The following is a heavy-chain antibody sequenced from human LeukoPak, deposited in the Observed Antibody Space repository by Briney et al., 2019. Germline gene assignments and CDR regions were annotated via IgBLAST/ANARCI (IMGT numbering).Heavy chain of an antibody. Sequence: PGGSLRLSCAASGFTFSSYAMSWVRQAPGKGLEWVANINQDGSAKYYVDSVKGRFTFSRDNAMNSLFLQMNSLRAEDTAVYYCARDVHGGAFDYWGQGTLVTVS. V-gene: IGHV3-7*01. CDR3: ARDVHGGAFDY. J-gene: IGHJ4*02. CDR1: GFTFSSYA. D-gene: IGHD4-23*01. CDR2: INQDGSAK.